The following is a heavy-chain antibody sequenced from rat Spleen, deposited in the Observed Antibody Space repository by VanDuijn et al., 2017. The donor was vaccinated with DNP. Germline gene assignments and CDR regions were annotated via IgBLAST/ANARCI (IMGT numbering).Heavy chain of an antibody. CDR3: TRDLKRYFDY. CDR2: ISSGGDI. V-gene: IGHV2S12*01. Sequence: QVQLKESGPGLVQPSQTLSLTCTVSGFSLTNYGVSWVRQPPGMGLEWMSSISSGGDIFYNPSLQSRLSISRDTSKSQVFLEVNSLHTDDTAVYFCTRDLKRYFDYWGQGVMVTVSS. J-gene: IGHJ2*01. CDR1: GFSLTNYG. D-gene: IGHD2-1*01.